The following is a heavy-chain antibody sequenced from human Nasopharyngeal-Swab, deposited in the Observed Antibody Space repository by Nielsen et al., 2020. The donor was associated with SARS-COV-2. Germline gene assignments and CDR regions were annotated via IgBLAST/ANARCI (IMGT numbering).Heavy chain of an antibody. V-gene: IGHV3-23*01. CDR3: AKPLYGDSPFDY. Sequence: VRQAPGKGLEWVSGVSGSGGARDYADPVKGRFTISRDNSKNTLYLQMNSLRAEDTAVYYCAKPLYGDSPFDYWGQGTLVTVSS. CDR2: VSGSGGAR. J-gene: IGHJ4*02. D-gene: IGHD4-17*01.